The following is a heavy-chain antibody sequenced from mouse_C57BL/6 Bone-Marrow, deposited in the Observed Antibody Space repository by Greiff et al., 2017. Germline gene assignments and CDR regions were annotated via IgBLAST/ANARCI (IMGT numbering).Heavy chain of an antibody. CDR3: ARWDCYGGFDY. D-gene: IGHD3-3*01. Sequence: VQLQQSGADLAKPGASVKLSCEASGYTFTSYWMHWVQQRPGQGLEWIGYISPSSGYTNYTQKFKGKATLTADKSSSTAYMQLISLTYEDSAVYYCARWDCYGGFDYWGQGTTLTVSS. CDR1: GYTFTSYW. J-gene: IGHJ2*01. CDR2: ISPSSGYT. V-gene: IGHV1-7*01.